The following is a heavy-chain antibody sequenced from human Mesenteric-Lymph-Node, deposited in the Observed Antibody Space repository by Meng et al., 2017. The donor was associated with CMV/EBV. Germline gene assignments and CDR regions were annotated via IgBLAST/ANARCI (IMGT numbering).Heavy chain of an antibody. D-gene: IGHD1-14*01. Sequence: SETLSLTCTVSGASISRSSYYWGWIRQPPGKGLEWIGSIYYSGSTYYNPSLKSRVTISVDTSKNQFSLKLSSVTAADTAVYYCAPDHNWFDPWGQGTLVTVSS. CDR1: GASISRSSYY. J-gene: IGHJ5*02. V-gene: IGHV4-39*01. CDR3: APDHNWFDP. CDR2: IYYSGST.